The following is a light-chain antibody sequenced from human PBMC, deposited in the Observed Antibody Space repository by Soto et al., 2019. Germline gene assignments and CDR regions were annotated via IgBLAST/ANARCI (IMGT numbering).Light chain of an antibody. V-gene: IGKV3-20*01. J-gene: IGKJ4*02. CDR2: GAS. CDR1: QSVSPSS. CDR3: QQFAGA. Sequence: EILLTQSPGTLSLSPGERATLSCRASQSVSPSSLAWYQQRPGQSPRLLIYGASSRATGIPDRFSGRGSGTDFTLIIRRPEHEAFEVYYCQQFAGAFGGGTKVDI.